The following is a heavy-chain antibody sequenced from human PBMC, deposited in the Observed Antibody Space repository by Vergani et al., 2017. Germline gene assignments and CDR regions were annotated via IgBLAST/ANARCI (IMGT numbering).Heavy chain of an antibody. D-gene: IGHD3-3*01. Sequence: QVQLQESGPGLVKPSETLSLTCTVSTDSVSNTFYYWGWIRQTPGKGLEWIGSIYYSGSTYYNPSLESRVTMSVDTSKSQFSLKLSSVTAADTAVYYCARGSPPTYYDFWSGYRYFDYWGQGTLVTVSS. CDR2: IYYSGST. J-gene: IGHJ4*02. CDR3: ARGSPPTYYDFWSGYRYFDY. CDR1: TDSVSNTFYY. V-gene: IGHV4-39*01.